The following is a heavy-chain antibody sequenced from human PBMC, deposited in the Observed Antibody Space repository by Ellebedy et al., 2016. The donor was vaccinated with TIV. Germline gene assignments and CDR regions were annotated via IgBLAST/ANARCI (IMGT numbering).Heavy chain of an antibody. V-gene: IGHV1-69*13. D-gene: IGHD5-18*01. CDR2: IIPIFGTA. J-gene: IGHJ6*03. Sequence: SVKVSCXASGGTFSSYAISWVRQAPGQGLEWMGGIIPIFGTANYAQKFQGRVTITADESTSTAYMELSSLRSEDTAVYYCARDQRGYSYGSLYYYYYMDVWGKGTTVTVSS. CDR3: ARDQRGYSYGSLYYYYYMDV. CDR1: GGTFSSYA.